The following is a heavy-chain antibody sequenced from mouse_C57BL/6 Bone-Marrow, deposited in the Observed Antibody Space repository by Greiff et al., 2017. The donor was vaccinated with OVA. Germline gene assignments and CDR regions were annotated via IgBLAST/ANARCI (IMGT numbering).Heavy chain of an antibody. J-gene: IGHJ3*01. CDR3: TTRAWFAY. Sequence: VQLQQSGAELVRPGASVKLSCTASGFNIKDDYMHWVKQRPEQGLEWIGWIDPENGDTAYASKFQGKATITADTSSNTAYLQLSSLTSEDTAVYYCTTRAWFAYWGQGTLVTVSA. V-gene: IGHV14-4*01. CDR1: GFNIKDDY. CDR2: IDPENGDT.